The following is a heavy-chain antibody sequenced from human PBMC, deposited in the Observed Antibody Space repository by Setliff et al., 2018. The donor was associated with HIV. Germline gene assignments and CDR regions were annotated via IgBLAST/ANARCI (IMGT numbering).Heavy chain of an antibody. J-gene: IGHJ4*02. Sequence: PSETLSLTCAVSGDSMSSGDSSWSWIRQPPGKGLEWIGHFFHRGSTNYNPSLKSRVTISVDTSKNQFSLKLSSVTAADTAVYYCARRSGWSLDYWGQGTLVTVSS. D-gene: IGHD6-19*01. CDR3: ARRSGWSLDY. V-gene: IGHV4-30-2*01. CDR1: GDSMSSGDSS. CDR2: FFHRGST.